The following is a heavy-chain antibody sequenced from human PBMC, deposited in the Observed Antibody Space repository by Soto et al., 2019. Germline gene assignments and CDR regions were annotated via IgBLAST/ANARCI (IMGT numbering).Heavy chain of an antibody. Sequence: QEQLVQSGPEVQKPGSSVKVSCKASGDTLSRHGISWVRQAPGQGLEWMGGIIPIFRITNSAQKFQGRLMITADESTRTAYMELSRLGSDDSAVYFCVRVRVGSIPLNYDMDVWGQGTTVTVS. J-gene: IGHJ6*02. CDR3: VRVRVGSIPLNYDMDV. D-gene: IGHD1-26*01. V-gene: IGHV1-69*01. CDR1: GDTLSRHG. CDR2: IIPIFRIT.